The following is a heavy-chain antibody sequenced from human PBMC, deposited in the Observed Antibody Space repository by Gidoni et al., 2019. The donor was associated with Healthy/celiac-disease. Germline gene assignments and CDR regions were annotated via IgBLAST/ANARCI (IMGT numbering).Heavy chain of an antibody. J-gene: IGHJ6*02. CDR3: ASLGGGSGSYHYGMDV. D-gene: IGHD3-10*01. Sequence: EVQLLESGGGVVQPGGSLRLSCAASGFTFSSYAMSWVRQGPGKGLEWVSALSGSGGSTYYADSVKGRFTISRDNSKNTLYLQMNSLGAEDTAVYYCASLGGGSGSYHYGMDVWGQGTTVTVSS. CDR1: GFTFSSYA. CDR2: LSGSGGST. V-gene: IGHV3-23*01.